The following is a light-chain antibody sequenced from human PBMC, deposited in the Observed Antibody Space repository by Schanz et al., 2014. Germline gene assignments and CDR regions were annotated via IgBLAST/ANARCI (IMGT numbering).Light chain of an antibody. CDR1: ETVNGRF. J-gene: IGKJ4*01. CDR3: QQFGGSPLT. CDR2: NAS. Sequence: EILLTQSPATLSLSPGETATLSCRASETVNGRFLAWYQQKPGQAPRLLIYNASRRATGIPDRFSGSGSGTDFILTISRLEPEDFAVYYCQQFGGSPLTFGAGTKVDIK. V-gene: IGKV3-20*01.